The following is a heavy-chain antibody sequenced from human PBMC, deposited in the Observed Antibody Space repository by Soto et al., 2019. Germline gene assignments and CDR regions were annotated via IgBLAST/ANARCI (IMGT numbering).Heavy chain of an antibody. V-gene: IGHV4-34*01. CDR3: ARGLDSSGYSDDY. CDR2: INHSGST. Sequence: SETLSLTCAVYGGSFSGYYWSWIRQPPGKGLEWIGEINHSGSTNYNPSLKSRVTISVDTSKNQFSLKLSSVTAADTAVYYCARGLDSSGYSDDYWGQGTLVTVS. CDR1: GGSFSGYY. J-gene: IGHJ4*02. D-gene: IGHD3-22*01.